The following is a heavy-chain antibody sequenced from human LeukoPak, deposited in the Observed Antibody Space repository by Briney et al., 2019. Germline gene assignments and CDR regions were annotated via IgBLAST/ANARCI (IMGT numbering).Heavy chain of an antibody. CDR1: GYTFTSYF. J-gene: IGHJ3*02. CDR2: INPSGGST. D-gene: IGHD2-15*01. CDR3: ARIYCSGGSCYSPGDAFDI. V-gene: IGHV1-46*01. Sequence: ASVKVSCKASGYTFTSYFMHWVRRAPGQGPEWMGIINPSGGSTSYAQKFQGRVTMTRDTSTSTVYMELSSLRSEDTAVYYCARIYCSGGSCYSPGDAFDIWGQGTMVTVSS.